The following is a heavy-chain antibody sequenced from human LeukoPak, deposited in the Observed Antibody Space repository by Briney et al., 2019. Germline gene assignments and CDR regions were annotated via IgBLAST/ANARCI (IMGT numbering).Heavy chain of an antibody. Sequence: ASVKVSCKASGYTFTGYYMHWVRQAPGQGLEWMAWINPNSGGTNYAQKFQGRVTVTRDTTISTAYMELTRLTSDDTAMYYCAMREALTIPPGDYWGLGTLVSVSS. J-gene: IGHJ4*02. V-gene: IGHV1-2*02. D-gene: IGHD2-2*02. CDR1: GYTFTGYY. CDR3: AMREALTIPPGDY. CDR2: INPNSGGT.